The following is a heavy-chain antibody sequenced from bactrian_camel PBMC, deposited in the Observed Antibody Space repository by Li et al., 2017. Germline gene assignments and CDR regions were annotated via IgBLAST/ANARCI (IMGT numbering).Heavy chain of an antibody. D-gene: IGHD3*01. CDR1: GDPYSSNC. CDR2: VDIDNST. V-gene: IGHV3S53*01. CDR3: AVEWRCTAPLAARAYNY. Sequence: HVQLVESGGASVQAGKSLRLSCKITGDPYSSNCRAWFRQAPGKEREGVAAVDIDNSTVYAKSLKGRFTVSLNNAQNQLDLQMNNLKPEDTAVYYCAVEWRCTAPLAARAYNYWGQGTQVTVS. J-gene: IGHJ4*01.